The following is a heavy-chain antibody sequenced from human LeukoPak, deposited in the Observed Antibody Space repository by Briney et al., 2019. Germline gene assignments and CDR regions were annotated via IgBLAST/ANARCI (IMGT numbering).Heavy chain of an antibody. Sequence: PGGSLRLSCAASGFSFSNYGMHWVRQAPGKGLEWVAVIWYDGSNKYYADSVKGRFTISRDNSKNTLYVQMSSLRAEDTAVYYCARSNNGGWGYCDYWGQGPLVTVSS. J-gene: IGHJ4*02. CDR3: ARSNNGGWGYCDY. CDR1: GFSFSNYG. CDR2: IWYDGSNK. D-gene: IGHD3-16*01. V-gene: IGHV3-33*01.